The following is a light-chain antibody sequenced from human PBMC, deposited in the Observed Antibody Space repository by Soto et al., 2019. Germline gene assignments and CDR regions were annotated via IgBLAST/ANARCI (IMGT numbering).Light chain of an antibody. CDR3: QQYGRSPLT. V-gene: IGKV3-20*01. J-gene: IGKJ1*01. CDR1: QSVSSNY. CDR2: GAS. Sequence: IALTLAPGYLPLSPRARLTLSCRASQSVSSNYVAWFQQKNGQAPRLLIYGASRRATGIPDRFSCSGSGTDFTLTISRLEPEDFAVYYCQQYGRSPLTFGQGTKVDIK.